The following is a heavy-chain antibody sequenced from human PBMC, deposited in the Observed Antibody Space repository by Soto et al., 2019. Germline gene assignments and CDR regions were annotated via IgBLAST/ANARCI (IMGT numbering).Heavy chain of an antibody. CDR1: GGSISSSRYY. D-gene: IGHD6-19*01. J-gene: IGHJ3*02. CDR3: ARNMLNISCWSWLYAFDI. Sequence: QLQLQESGPGLVRPWETLSLTCSVSGGSISSSRYYWGWIRQPPGKGLEWIGTIYYSGSTYYNPSLKSRVPISVDTSKSQFSLKLSSVTAADTAVYYCARNMLNISCWSWLYAFDIWGQGTMVTVPS. CDR2: IYYSGST. V-gene: IGHV4-39*01.